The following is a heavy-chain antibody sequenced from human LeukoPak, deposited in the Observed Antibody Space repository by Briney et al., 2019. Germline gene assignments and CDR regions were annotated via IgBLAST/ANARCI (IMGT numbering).Heavy chain of an antibody. D-gene: IGHD1-1*01. CDR1: VFIVSDYS. J-gene: IGHJ4*02. Sequence: PGGSLRLSPAAAVFIVSDYSGHWVRQAQGNGRDWLEVINYDGSKKHYADSVKARFTISKDNSKNTLYPQMNSLGPEDTAVYYWARRGGTSQYYLDYWGQGTLATVSS. V-gene: IGHV3-33*01. CDR2: INYDGSKK. CDR3: ARRGGTSQYYLDY.